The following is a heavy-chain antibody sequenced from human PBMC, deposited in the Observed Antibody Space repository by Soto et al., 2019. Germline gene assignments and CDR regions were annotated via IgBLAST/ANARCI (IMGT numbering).Heavy chain of an antibody. J-gene: IGHJ6*02. CDR3: ARDREPSVYHGMAV. CDR1: GFAFSDFY. CDR2: ISGGGTNV. Sequence: QVQLVESGGGLVKPGGSLRLTCAASGFAFSDFYMSWTRQAPGKGLEWISYISGGGTNVYYADSVKGRFTISRDNAKNLLYLQMDSLTSEDTAIYYCARDREPSVYHGMAVWGQGTTVTVSS. V-gene: IGHV3-11*01.